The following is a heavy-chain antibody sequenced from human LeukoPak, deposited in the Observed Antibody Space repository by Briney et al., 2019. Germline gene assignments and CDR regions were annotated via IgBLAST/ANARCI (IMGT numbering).Heavy chain of an antibody. CDR3: AKVFQTYYYDTTGYYFDN. Sequence: GRSLELSYAASGPRFNNYAMHWVRQAPGKGLEWVSGINWNSGSVGYADSVKGRFTISRDNGKNSLYLQMNSLRPEDTALYYCAKVFQTYYYDTTGYYFDNWGQGTLVTVSS. V-gene: IGHV3-9*01. D-gene: IGHD3-22*01. CDR2: INWNSGSV. CDR1: GPRFNNYA. J-gene: IGHJ4*02.